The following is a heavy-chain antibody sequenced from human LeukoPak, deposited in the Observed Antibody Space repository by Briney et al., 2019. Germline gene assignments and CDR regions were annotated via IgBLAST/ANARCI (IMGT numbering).Heavy chain of an antibody. D-gene: IGHD3-22*01. CDR1: GGSISSSSYY. CDR3: ARVYGITMIVVVITPYMDV. Sequence: SETLSLTCTVSGGSISSSSYYWGWIRQPPGKGLEWIGSIYYSGSTYYNPSLKSRVTISVGTSKNQFSLKLSSVTAADTAVYYCARVYGITMIVVVITPYMDVWGKGTTVTVSS. CDR2: IYYSGST. V-gene: IGHV4-39*01. J-gene: IGHJ6*03.